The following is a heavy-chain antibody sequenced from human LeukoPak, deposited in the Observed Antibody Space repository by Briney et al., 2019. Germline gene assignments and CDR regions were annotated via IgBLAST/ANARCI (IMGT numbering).Heavy chain of an antibody. J-gene: IGHJ4*02. Sequence: QPGGSLRLSCAASGFTVSSNYMSWVRQAPGKGLEWVSGITNSGENTYYADSVKGRFTISRDNSKNTLFLEMNSLRVEDTAVYYCAKGRGFRVWDPWDNWGQGTLITVSS. D-gene: IGHD3-16*01. CDR2: ITNSGENT. CDR3: AKGRGFRVWDPWDN. CDR1: GFTVSSNY. V-gene: IGHV3-23*01.